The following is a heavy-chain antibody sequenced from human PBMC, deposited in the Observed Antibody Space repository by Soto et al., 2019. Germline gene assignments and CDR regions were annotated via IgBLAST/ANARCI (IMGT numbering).Heavy chain of an antibody. V-gene: IGHV3-33*01. D-gene: IGHD2-8*01. J-gene: IGHJ6*02. Sequence: QVQLVESGGGVVQPGRSLRLSCAASGFTFSSYGMHWVHQAPGKGLEWVAVIWYDGSNKYYADSVKGRFTISRDNSKNTLYLQMNSLRAEDTAVYYCARDCTNGVCFLGGMDVWGQGTTVTVSS. CDR1: GFTFSSYG. CDR2: IWYDGSNK. CDR3: ARDCTNGVCFLGGMDV.